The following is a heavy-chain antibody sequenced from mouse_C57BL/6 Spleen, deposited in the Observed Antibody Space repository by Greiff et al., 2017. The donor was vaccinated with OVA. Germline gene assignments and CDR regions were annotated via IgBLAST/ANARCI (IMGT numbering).Heavy chain of an antibody. Sequence: VQLQQPGAELVKPGASVKLSCKASGYTFTSYWMQWVKQRPGQGLEWIGEIDPSDSYTNYNQKFKGKATLTVDTSSSTAHMQLSSLTSEDSAVYYCARKNKIYGYAMDYWGQGTSVTVSS. D-gene: IGHD1-1*02. V-gene: IGHV1-50*01. CDR2: IDPSDSYT. J-gene: IGHJ4*01. CDR3: ARKNKIYGYAMDY. CDR1: GYTFTSYW.